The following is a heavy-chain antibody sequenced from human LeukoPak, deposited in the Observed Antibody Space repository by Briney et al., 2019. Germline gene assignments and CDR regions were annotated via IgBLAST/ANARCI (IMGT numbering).Heavy chain of an antibody. CDR1: GYTFTGYY. D-gene: IGHD5-18*01. CDR2: INPNSGGT. J-gene: IGHJ4*02. V-gene: IGHV1-2*02. Sequence: ASVKVSCKASGYTFTGYYMHWARQAPGQGLEWMGWINPNSGGTNYAQKFQGRVTMTRDTSISTAYMELSRLRSDDTAVYYCAGDGYSYGYMDYWGQGTLVTVSS. CDR3: AGDGYSYGYMDY.